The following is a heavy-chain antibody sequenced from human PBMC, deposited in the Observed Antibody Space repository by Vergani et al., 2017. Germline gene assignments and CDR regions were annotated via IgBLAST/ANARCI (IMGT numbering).Heavy chain of an antibody. D-gene: IGHD6-19*01. CDR3: ARAVADPYYYYGMDV. V-gene: IGHV5-51*01. Sequence: EVQLVQSGAEVKKPGESLKISCKGSGYSFTSYWIGWVRQMPGKGLEWMGIIYPGDSDTRYSPSFQGQVTISADKSISTAYLQWSSLKASDTARYYCARAVADPYYYYGMDVWGQGTTVTVSS. J-gene: IGHJ6*02. CDR1: GYSFTSYW. CDR2: IYPGDSDT.